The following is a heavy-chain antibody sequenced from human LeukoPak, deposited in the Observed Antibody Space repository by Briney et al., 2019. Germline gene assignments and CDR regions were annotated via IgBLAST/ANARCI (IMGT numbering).Heavy chain of an antibody. CDR3: ARDEYSSSSGGFDY. Sequence: SETLSLTCTVSGGSISSYHWNWIRQPPGKGLEWIGYIYYSGNTNYNPSLKSRVTISIDTSKNQFSLKLSSVTAADTAVYYCARDEYSSSSGGFDYWGQGSPVTASS. D-gene: IGHD6-6*01. V-gene: IGHV4-59*01. CDR2: IYYSGNT. CDR1: GGSISSYH. J-gene: IGHJ4*02.